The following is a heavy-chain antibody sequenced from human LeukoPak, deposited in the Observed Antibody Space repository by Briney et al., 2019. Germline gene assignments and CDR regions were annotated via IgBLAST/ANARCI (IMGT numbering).Heavy chain of an antibody. V-gene: IGHV1-2*02. Sequence: ASVKVFCKASGYTLTGYYIHWVRQAPRLGLEWMGWINPNTGGTNYAQKFQGRVTMTRDTTISTAYMELSRLTSDDTAVYYCASYPRYSSSPPFDYWGQGTLVT. CDR1: GYTLTGYY. J-gene: IGHJ4*02. CDR2: INPNTGGT. D-gene: IGHD6-19*01. CDR3: ASYPRYSSSPPFDY.